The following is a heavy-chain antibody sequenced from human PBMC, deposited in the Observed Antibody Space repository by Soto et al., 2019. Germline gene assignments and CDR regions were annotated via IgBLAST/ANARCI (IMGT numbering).Heavy chain of an antibody. V-gene: IGHV3-30*14. CDR3: VKDRYYFDSGTERGPFDC. CDR2: ISYDGSNK. Sequence: PGGSLRLSCAASGFPFSSYAMHWVRQAPGKGLEWVAVISYDGSNKYYADSVKGRFTISRDNSKNTLYLQMSSLRPEDTAVYYCVKDRYYFDSGTERGPFDCWGQGTLVTVSS. D-gene: IGHD3-10*01. CDR1: GFPFSSYA. J-gene: IGHJ4*02.